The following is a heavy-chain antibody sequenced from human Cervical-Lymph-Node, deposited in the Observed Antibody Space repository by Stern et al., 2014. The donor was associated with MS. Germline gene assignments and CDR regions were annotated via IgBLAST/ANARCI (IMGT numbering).Heavy chain of an antibody. Sequence: EAQLVESGAEVKKPGESLKISCRTSGYTFSNFWIGWVRQMPGKGLEWMGVTYPADSDTTYSPSFQGQVTISADESISTAYLQWRSLKASDTAMYYCVRRRDSAGYDTFDLWGQGTMLIVSS. CDR1: GYTFSNFW. J-gene: IGHJ3*01. CDR3: VRRRDSAGYDTFDL. CDR2: TYPADSDT. V-gene: IGHV5-51*01. D-gene: IGHD3-22*01.